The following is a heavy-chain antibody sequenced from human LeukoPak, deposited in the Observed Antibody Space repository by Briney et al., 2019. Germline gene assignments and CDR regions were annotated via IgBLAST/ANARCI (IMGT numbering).Heavy chain of an antibody. Sequence: GESLRPSCAASGISISSYAMSWVRQAPGKGLEWVAIIWPDRNRKLHADSVRGRFTISADNSRNTFYLQMSSLRDDDTAVYFCVVVLVPAAVWQFDLWGRGTLVAVSA. CDR3: VVVLVPAAVWQFDL. V-gene: IGHV3-33*08. CDR1: GISISSYA. CDR2: IWPDRNRK. J-gene: IGHJ2*01. D-gene: IGHD2-15*01.